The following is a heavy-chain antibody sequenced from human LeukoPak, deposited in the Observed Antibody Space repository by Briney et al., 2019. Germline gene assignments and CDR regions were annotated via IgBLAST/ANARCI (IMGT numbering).Heavy chain of an antibody. Sequence: GESLKISCQASGYSFTSSWIGWARQMPGKGLEWMAIINPGDSDTRYSPSFQGQVTISADKSISTVYLQWGSLRASDTAMYYCARQPGAGWFDPWGQGTLVTVSS. CDR2: INPGDSDT. D-gene: IGHD3-10*01. CDR3: ARQPGAGWFDP. CDR1: GYSFTSSW. J-gene: IGHJ5*02. V-gene: IGHV5-51*01.